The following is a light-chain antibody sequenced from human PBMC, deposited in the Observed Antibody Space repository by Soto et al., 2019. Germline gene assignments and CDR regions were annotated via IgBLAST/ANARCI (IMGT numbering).Light chain of an antibody. CDR2: GAS. V-gene: IGKV3-20*01. Sequence: DIVLTQSPGTLSLSPGQRATLSCRASRSLISMRLAWYQHKPGQAPRLLIYGASTRATGIPDRFSGSGSGTDFTLTISRLEPEDFAVYYCQQYGSSAWTFGQGTKVEI. J-gene: IGKJ1*01. CDR3: QQYGSSAWT. CDR1: RSLISMR.